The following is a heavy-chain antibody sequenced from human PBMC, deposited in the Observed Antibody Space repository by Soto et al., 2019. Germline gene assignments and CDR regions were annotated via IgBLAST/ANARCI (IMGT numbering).Heavy chain of an antibody. Sequence: EVQLLESGGGLVQPGGSLRLSCAASGFTFSSYAMSWVRQAPGKGLEWVSAIRGSGGSTYYADSVKGRFTISRDNSKNTLYLQMNRLRAEDTAVYDGAKDRDYRVAPIDYWGQGTLVTVSS. CDR2: IRGSGGST. V-gene: IGHV3-23*01. CDR1: GFTFSSYA. D-gene: IGHD3-16*02. J-gene: IGHJ4*02. CDR3: AKDRDYRVAPIDY.